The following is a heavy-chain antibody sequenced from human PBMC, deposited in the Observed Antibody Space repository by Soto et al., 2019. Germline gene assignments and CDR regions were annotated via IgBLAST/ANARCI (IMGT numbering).Heavy chain of an antibody. D-gene: IGHD3-3*01. V-gene: IGHV1-69*13. CDR3: AVSLYGVVLHYYYRMDV. Sequence: ASVKVSCKVSGGSFSSFSINWVRQAPGQRFEWMGGIIPILGTANFTQKFQDRVTFTADESTATAYMTLSSLTSEDTAFYYCAVSLYGVVLHYYYRMDVWGPGTSVTVSS. CDR2: IIPILGTA. CDR1: GGSFSSFS. J-gene: IGHJ6*02.